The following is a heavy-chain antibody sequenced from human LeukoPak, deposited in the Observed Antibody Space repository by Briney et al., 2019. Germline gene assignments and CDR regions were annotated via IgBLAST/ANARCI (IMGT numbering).Heavy chain of an antibody. Sequence: SETLSLTCAVSGYSISSNYYWGWIRQPPGKGLEWIGSILHAGYTDYNPSLKSRVIMSGDTSKNQVSLKVSSVTAADTAVYYCARGHSGSYFLYWGQGTLVTVSS. CDR3: ARGHSGSYFLY. D-gene: IGHD1-26*01. J-gene: IGHJ4*02. V-gene: IGHV4-38-2*01. CDR2: ILHAGYT. CDR1: GYSISSNYY.